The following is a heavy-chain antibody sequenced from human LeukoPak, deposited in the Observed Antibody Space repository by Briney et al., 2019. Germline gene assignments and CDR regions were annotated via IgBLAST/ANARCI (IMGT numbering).Heavy chain of an antibody. D-gene: IGHD2-2*01. CDR2: IYYSGST. CDR3: AKRPGYCSSTSCSRGAFDI. V-gene: IGHV4-31*02. J-gene: IGHJ3*02. Sequence: WVRQHPGKGLEWIGYIYYSGSTYYNPSLKSRVTISVDTSKNQFSLKLSSVTAADTAVYYCAKRPGYCSSTSCSRGAFDIWGQGTMVTVSS.